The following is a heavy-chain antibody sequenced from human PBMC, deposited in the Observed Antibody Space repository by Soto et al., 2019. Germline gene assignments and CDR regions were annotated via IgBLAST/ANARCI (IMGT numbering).Heavy chain of an antibody. CDR1: GFTFGNFV. V-gene: IGHV3-23*01. Sequence: SGGSLRLSCAASGFTFGNFVMRWVRQTPGKGLEWVSTITATGGDTYYTDSVKGRFTISRDNSKNTLYLQMSSLRAEDTALYYCTKASSDRHHMDVWGQGTTVTVSS. CDR3: TKASSDRHHMDV. CDR2: ITATGGDT. J-gene: IGHJ6*02.